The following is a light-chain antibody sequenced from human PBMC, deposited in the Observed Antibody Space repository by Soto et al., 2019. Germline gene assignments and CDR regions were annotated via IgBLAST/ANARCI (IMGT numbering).Light chain of an antibody. J-gene: IGKJ1*01. CDR2: GAS. Sequence: IVMTQSPATLSVSPGERATLSCRASQSVSTNLAWYQQKPGQAPRLLIYGASTRATGIPARFSGGGSGTEFTLTISSLQSEDFAIYYCQQYNNWPPWTFGRGPKVEIK. CDR1: QSVSTN. V-gene: IGKV3-15*01. CDR3: QQYNNWPPWT.